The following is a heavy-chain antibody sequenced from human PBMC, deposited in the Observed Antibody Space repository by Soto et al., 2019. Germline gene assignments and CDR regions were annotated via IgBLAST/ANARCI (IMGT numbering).Heavy chain of an antibody. CDR3: ARLRYCSGGSCPTNYYYGMDV. J-gene: IGHJ6*02. V-gene: IGHV5-51*01. CDR2: IYPGDSDT. CDR1: GYSFTSYW. Sequence: GESLKISCKGSGYSFTSYWIGWVRQMPGKGLEWMGIIYPGDSDTRYSPSFQGQVTISADKSISTAYLQWSSLKASDTAMYYCARLRYCSGGSCPTNYYYGMDVWGQGTTVTSP. D-gene: IGHD2-15*01.